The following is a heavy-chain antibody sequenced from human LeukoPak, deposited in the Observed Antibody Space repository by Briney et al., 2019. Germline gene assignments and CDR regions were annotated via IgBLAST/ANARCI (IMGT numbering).Heavy chain of an antibody. CDR2: IYYSGST. J-gene: IGHJ3*02. CDR3: ARESRWLQFDAFDI. D-gene: IGHD5-24*01. V-gene: IGHV4-39*07. Sequence: SETLSLTCTVSGDSISSSSSYWGWIRQPPGEGLEWIGSIYYSGSTYYNPSLKSRVTISVDTSKNQFSLKLSSVTAADTAVYYCARESRWLQFDAFDIWGQGTMVTVSS. CDR1: GDSISSSSSY.